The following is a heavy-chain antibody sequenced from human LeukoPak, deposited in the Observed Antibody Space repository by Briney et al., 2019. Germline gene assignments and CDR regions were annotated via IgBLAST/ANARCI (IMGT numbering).Heavy chain of an antibody. CDR3: AKDRASSGYHGWFDP. CDR1: GFTFSSYR. J-gene: IGHJ5*02. Sequence: GGSLRLSCAASGFTFSSYRMHWVRQAPGKGLEWVAVISYDGSNKYYADSVKGRFTISRDNSKNTLYLQMNSLRAEDTAVYYCAKDRASSGYHGWFDPWGQGTLVTVSS. CDR2: ISYDGSNK. V-gene: IGHV3-30*18. D-gene: IGHD3-22*01.